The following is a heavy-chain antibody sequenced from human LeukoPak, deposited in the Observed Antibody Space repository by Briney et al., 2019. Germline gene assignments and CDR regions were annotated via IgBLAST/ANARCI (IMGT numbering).Heavy chain of an antibody. J-gene: IGHJ4*02. CDR3: AEDNRAYYGSGSYYNDY. CDR2: ISGSGGST. D-gene: IGHD3-10*01. CDR1: GFTFSSYA. Sequence: GGSLRLSCAASGFTFSSYAMSWVRQAPGQGLEWVSAISGSGGSTYYADSVKGRFTISRDNSKNTLYLQMNSLRAEDTAVYYCAEDNRAYYGSGSYYNDYWGQGTLVTVSS. V-gene: IGHV3-23*01.